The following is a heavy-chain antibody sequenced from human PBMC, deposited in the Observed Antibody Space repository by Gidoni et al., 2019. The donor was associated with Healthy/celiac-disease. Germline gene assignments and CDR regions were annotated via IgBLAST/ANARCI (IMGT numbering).Heavy chain of an antibody. J-gene: IGHJ4*02. D-gene: IGHD3-16*02. CDR2: ISGSGGST. CDR1: GFTFSSYA. Sequence: EVQLLESGGGLVQPGGSLRLSCAASGFTFSSYALSWVRQAPGKGLEWVAAISGSGGSTYYADSVKGRFTISRDNSKNTLYLQMNSLRAEDTAVYYCAKDLGELSLDFDYWGQGTLVTVSS. V-gene: IGHV3-23*01. CDR3: AKDLGELSLDFDY.